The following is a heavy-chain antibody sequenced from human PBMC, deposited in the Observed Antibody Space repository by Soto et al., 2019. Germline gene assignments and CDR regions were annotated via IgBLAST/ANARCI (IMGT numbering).Heavy chain of an antibody. CDR1: GGSFSGYY. D-gene: IGHD6-13*01. CDR2: INHSGST. J-gene: IGHJ4*02. V-gene: IGHV4-34*01. Sequence: SETLSLTCAVYGGSFSGYYWSWIRQPPGKGLEWIGEINHSGSTNYNPSLKSRVTISVDTSKNQFTLKLSSVTAADTAVYYCARARYSSSWYLYWGQGTLVTVSS. CDR3: ARARYSSSWYLY.